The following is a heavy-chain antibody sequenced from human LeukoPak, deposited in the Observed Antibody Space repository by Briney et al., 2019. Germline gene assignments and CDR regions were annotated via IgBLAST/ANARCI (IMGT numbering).Heavy chain of an antibody. V-gene: IGHV1-46*01. J-gene: IGHJ4*02. CDR1: GYTFTSYY. D-gene: IGHD1-26*01. Sequence: ASAKVSCKASGYTFTSYYMHRVRHAPGQGLGWMGLINPSGGSTSYAQKFQGRVTMTRDTSTSTVYMELSSVRSGDTAVYYCARSVGATTWIDYWGQGTLVTVSS. CDR3: ARSVGATTWIDY. CDR2: INPSGGST.